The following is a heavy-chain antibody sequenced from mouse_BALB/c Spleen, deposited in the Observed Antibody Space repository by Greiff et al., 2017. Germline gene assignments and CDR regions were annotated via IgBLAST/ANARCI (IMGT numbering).Heavy chain of an antibody. CDR3: KGGGGLAN. CDR1: GFTIKDYY. J-gene: IGHJ3*01. V-gene: IGHV14-4*02. CDR2: IDPANGDT. Sequence: VQLKQSGAELVRSGASVKLSCTASGFTIKDYYMNRVKQRPEQGLEWIGWIDPANGDTEYAPKFQGKATMTADTSSNTAYLQLSSLTSEDAAVYYGKGGGGLANWGQGTLVT.